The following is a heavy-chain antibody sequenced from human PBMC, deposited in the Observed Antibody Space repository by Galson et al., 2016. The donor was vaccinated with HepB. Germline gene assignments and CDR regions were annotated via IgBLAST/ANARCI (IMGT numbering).Heavy chain of an antibody. V-gene: IGHV2-5*02. CDR2: IYWDDDK. Sequence: PALVKPTQTLTLTCTFSGFSLSTSGVGVHWIRQPPGKALEWLALIYWDDDKRYSPSLKSRLTITKDTSKNQVVLTMTNMDPVDTATYYCAHTTMVTNGMDVWGQGTTVTVSS. J-gene: IGHJ6*02. D-gene: IGHD5-18*01. CDR3: AHTTMVTNGMDV. CDR1: GFSLSTSGVG.